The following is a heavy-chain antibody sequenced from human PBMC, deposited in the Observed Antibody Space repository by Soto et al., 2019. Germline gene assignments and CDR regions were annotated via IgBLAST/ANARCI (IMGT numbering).Heavy chain of an antibody. D-gene: IGHD5-18*01. CDR1: GFTFTSYG. V-gene: IGHV3-30*13. J-gene: IGHJ4*02. Sequence: QAHLVESGGGVVQPGRCLRLSCAASGFTFTSYGLHWVRQAPGTRLEWVAVISYDGGLQHYADSVKGRFTISRDNSKNRVLLQMNSPKAEDTAVYYCVSDRGYGHASVPYSWGQGTLVSVSS. CDR2: ISYDGGLQ. CDR3: VSDRGYGHASVPYS.